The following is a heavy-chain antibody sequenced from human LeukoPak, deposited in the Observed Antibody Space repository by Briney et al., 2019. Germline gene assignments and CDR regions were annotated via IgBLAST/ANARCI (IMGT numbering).Heavy chain of an antibody. CDR2: IYYSGST. Sequence: SETLSLTCTVSGGSISSGSYYWGWIRQPPGKGLEWIGNIYYSGSTYYNPSLKSRVSISVDTSKNQFSLKLTSVTAADTAVYYCARAPEYGLYYFDYWGQGTLVTVSS. J-gene: IGHJ4*02. CDR1: GGSISSGSYY. D-gene: IGHD1-14*01. V-gene: IGHV4-39*07. CDR3: ARAPEYGLYYFDY.